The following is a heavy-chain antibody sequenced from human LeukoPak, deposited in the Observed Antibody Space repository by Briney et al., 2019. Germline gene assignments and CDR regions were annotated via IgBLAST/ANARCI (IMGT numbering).Heavy chain of an antibody. CDR2: ISYDGSNK. J-gene: IGHJ4*02. Sequence: GRSLRLSCAASGFTFSSYGMHWVRQAPGKGLEWVAVISYDGSNKYYADSVKGRFSISRDNSKNTLYLQMNSLRAEDTAVYYCANLRYWGQGTLVTVSS. V-gene: IGHV3-30*18. CDR3: ANLRY. CDR1: GFTFSSYG.